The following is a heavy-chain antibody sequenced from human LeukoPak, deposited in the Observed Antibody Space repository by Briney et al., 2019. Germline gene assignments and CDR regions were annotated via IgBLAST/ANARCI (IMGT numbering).Heavy chain of an antibody. CDR2: IYTSGST. Sequence: KPSETLTLTCVVSGGFISSEGYYWGWIRQPAGKGREWIGRIYTSGSTNYNPSLKSRVTISVDTSKNQFSLKLSSVTAADTAVYYCAREGEKITIFGVANWFDPWGQGTLVTVSS. V-gene: IGHV4-61*02. CDR3: AREGEKITIFGVANWFDP. J-gene: IGHJ5*02. CDR1: GGFISSEGYY. D-gene: IGHD3-3*01.